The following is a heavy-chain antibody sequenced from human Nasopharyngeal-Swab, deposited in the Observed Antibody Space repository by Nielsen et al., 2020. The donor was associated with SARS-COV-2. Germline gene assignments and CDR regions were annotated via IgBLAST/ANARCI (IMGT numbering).Heavy chain of an antibody. D-gene: IGHD1-26*01. Sequence: GGSLRLSCAASGFTFSSYAMHWVRQAPGKGLEWVAAISYDGSNKYYADSVKGRFTISRDNSKNTLYLQMNSLRAEDTAVYYCARVWELLSFDYWGQGTLVTVSS. J-gene: IGHJ4*02. V-gene: IGHV3-30-3*01. CDR3: ARVWELLSFDY. CDR2: ISYDGSNK. CDR1: GFTFSSYA.